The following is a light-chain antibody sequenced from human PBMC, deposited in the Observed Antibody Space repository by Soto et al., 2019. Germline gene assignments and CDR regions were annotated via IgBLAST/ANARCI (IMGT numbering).Light chain of an antibody. CDR1: QTISSW. CDR2: KAS. Sequence: DIPLTQSPSTLSGSVADRVTIXRRASQTISSWSAWYQQEPGKAPKLLIYKASTLKSGVPSRFSGSGSGTEFTLTISSLQPEDFATYYCQQLNSYPLTFGGGTKVDIK. J-gene: IGKJ4*01. CDR3: QQLNSYPLT. V-gene: IGKV1-5*03.